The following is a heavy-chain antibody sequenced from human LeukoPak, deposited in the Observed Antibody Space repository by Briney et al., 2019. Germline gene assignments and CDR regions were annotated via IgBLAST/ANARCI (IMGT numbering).Heavy chain of an antibody. J-gene: IGHJ5*02. CDR1: VGTFSSYA. Sequence: AAVKVSCKACVGTFSSYAMGGVRQAPGQGLEWMGGIIPIFCTANYAQKFQGRVTITTDESTRTAYTALSSLRSDDTAVYYCARTMRYCSSTSCQPMGGNWSDPCGQGTLVTVSS. D-gene: IGHD2-2*01. CDR2: IIPIFCTA. V-gene: IGHV1-69*05. CDR3: ARTMRYCSSTSCQPMGGNWSDP.